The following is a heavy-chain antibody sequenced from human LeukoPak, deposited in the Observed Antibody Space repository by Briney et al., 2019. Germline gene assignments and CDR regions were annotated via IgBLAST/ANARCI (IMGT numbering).Heavy chain of an antibody. CDR2: MISKTDGGTT. CDR3: TTGDYGAFDI. V-gene: IGHV3-15*01. J-gene: IGHJ3*02. Sequence: GGSLRLSCAASGFSFSNAWMNWVRQAPGKGLEWVGRMISKTDGGTTDYAAPVKGRFTISRDDSKNTLYLQMNSLKTEDTALYYCTTGDYGAFDIWGQGTMVTVSS. CDR1: GFSFSNAW. D-gene: IGHD3-16*01.